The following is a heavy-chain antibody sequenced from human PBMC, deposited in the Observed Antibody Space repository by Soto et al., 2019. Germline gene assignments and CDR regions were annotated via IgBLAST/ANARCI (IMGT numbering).Heavy chain of an antibody. V-gene: IGHV4-4*02. Sequence: QVQLQESGPGLVKPSGTLSLTCAVSGGSISSSNWWSWVRQPPGKGLEWIGEIYHSGSTNYNPSLKSRVTLSVDTSKNQFSLKLSSVPAADTAVYYCARLVMDHDAFDIWCQGTMVTVSS. D-gene: IGHD3-9*01. CDR3: ARLVMDHDAFDI. CDR2: IYHSGST. CDR1: GGSISSSNW. J-gene: IGHJ3*02.